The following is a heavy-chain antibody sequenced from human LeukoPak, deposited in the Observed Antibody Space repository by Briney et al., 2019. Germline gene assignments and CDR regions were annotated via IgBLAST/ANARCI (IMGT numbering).Heavy chain of an antibody. CDR3: TSREEYCSSTSCFTNFDY. Sequence: GGSLRLSCAASGFTFSGSAMHWVRQASGKGLEWVGRIRSKANSYATAYAASVKGRFTISRDDSKNTAYLQMNSLKTEGTAVYYCTSREEYCSSTSCFTNFDYWGQGTLVTVSS. CDR1: GFTFSGSA. CDR2: IRSKANSYAT. J-gene: IGHJ4*02. D-gene: IGHD2-2*02. V-gene: IGHV3-73*01.